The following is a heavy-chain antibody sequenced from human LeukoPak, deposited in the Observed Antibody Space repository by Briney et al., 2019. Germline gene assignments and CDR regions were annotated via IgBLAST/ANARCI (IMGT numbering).Heavy chain of an antibody. Sequence: EAGGSLRLSCAASRFTFSSYGMHWVRQTPGKGLEWVAFIRHDGSYQQYADSVKGRFTASRDNSKDTVYLQMNSLRTEDTAVYYCAKNRDSSDYPRDFDYWGQGTLITVSS. CDR3: AKNRDSSDYPRDFDY. CDR2: IRHDGSYQ. CDR1: RFTFSSYG. D-gene: IGHD6-19*01. V-gene: IGHV3-30*02. J-gene: IGHJ4*02.